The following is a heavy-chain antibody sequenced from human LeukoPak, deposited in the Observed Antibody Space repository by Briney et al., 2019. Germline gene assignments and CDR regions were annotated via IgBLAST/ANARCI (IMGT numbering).Heavy chain of an antibody. CDR1: GGTFSSYA. V-gene: IGHV1-2*02. J-gene: IGHJ3*02. CDR3: ARAVRFLEWLLKAADAFDI. D-gene: IGHD3-3*01. Sequence: WASVKVSCKASGGTFSSYAISWVRQAPGQGLEWMGWINPNSGGTNYAQKFQGRVTMTRDTSISTAYMELSRLRSDDTAVYYCARAVRFLEWLLKAADAFDIWGQGTMVTVSS. CDR2: INPNSGGT.